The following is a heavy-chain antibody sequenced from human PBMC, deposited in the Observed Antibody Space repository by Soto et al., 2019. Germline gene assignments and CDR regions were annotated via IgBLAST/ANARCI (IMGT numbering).Heavy chain of an antibody. V-gene: IGHV3-74*01. CDR2: INSDGSST. D-gene: IGHD2-15*01. J-gene: IGHJ3*02. CDR1: GFTFSSYW. CDR3: ERNRASCSHLDAFDI. Sequence: GGSLRLSCAASGFTFSSYWMHWVRQAPGKGLVWVSRINSDGSSTSYADSVKGRFTISRDNAKNMRYLQMNSLRAEDTAVYYCERNRASCSHLDAFDIWGQGTMVT.